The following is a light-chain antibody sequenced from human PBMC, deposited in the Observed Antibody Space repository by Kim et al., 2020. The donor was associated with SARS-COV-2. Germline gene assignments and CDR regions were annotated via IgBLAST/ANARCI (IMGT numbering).Light chain of an antibody. CDR3: QAWDNSTAV. CDR1: KLGDKF. Sequence: SYELTQPPSVSVSPGQTVSITCSGHKLGDKFASWYQQKPGQSPLLILFQDKQRPSGIPARFSGSNSGNAATLTISGTQAMDEADYYCQAWDNSTAVFGGGTQLTVL. V-gene: IGLV3-1*01. J-gene: IGLJ3*02. CDR2: QDK.